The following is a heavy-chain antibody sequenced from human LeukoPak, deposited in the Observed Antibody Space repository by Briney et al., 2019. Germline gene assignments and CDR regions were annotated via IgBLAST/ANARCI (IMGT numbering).Heavy chain of an antibody. CDR1: GFTFSSYA. D-gene: IGHD6-13*01. CDR3: ARGKPDSSSWYFDY. J-gene: IGHJ4*02. Sequence: GGSLRLSCAASGFTFSSYAMLRVRQAPGKGLEGVAVISYEGSNEYYADSVKGRFTISRDNSKNTLYLQMNSLRAEDTAVYYCARGKPDSSSWYFDYWGQGTLVTVSS. CDR2: ISYEGSNE. V-gene: IGHV3-30-3*01.